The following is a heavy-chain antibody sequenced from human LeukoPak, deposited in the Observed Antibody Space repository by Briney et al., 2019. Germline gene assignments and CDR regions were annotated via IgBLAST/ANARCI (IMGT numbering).Heavy chain of an antibody. CDR3: ARDDSSGYIPRV. J-gene: IGHJ4*02. CDR1: GGTFSSYA. D-gene: IGHD3-22*01. V-gene: IGHV1-69*05. Sequence: SVKVSCKASGGTFSSYAISWVRQAPGQGLEWMGGIITIFGTANYAQKFQGRVTITTDESTSTAYMELSSLRSEDTAVYYCARDDSSGYIPRVWGQGTLVTVSS. CDR2: IITIFGTA.